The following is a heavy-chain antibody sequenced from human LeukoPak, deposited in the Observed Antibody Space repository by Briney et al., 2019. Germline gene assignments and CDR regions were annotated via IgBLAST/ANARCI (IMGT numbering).Heavy chain of an antibody. CDR1: GFTFSRCA. Sequence: GGSLRLSCSASGFTFSRCAMHWVRQAPGKGLEYVSGINDNGGTTHYADSVRGRFTISRDNSKSMVFLLMTNLRPEDTAVYVCVKDLSGSWAFDYWGQGTLVTVSS. CDR3: VKDLSGSWAFDY. CDR2: INDNGGTT. V-gene: IGHV3-64D*06. J-gene: IGHJ4*02. D-gene: IGHD1-26*01.